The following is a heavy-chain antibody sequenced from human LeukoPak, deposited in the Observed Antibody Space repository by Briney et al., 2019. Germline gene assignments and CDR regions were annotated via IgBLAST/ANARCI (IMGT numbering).Heavy chain of an antibody. Sequence: SETLSLTCTVSGGSISSSSYYWGWIRQPPGKGLEWTGSIYYSGSTYYNPSLKSRVTISVDTSKSQFSLKLSSVTAADTAVYYRAREGYGDSVEVCFDYWGQGTLVTVSS. CDR2: IYYSGST. CDR1: GGSISSSSYY. J-gene: IGHJ4*02. V-gene: IGHV4-39*01. CDR3: AREGYGDSVEVCFDY. D-gene: IGHD4-17*01.